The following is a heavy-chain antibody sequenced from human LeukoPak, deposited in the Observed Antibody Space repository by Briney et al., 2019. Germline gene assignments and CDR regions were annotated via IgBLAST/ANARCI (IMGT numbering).Heavy chain of an antibody. J-gene: IGHJ5*02. Sequence: SETLSLTCAVSGGSLSSGGYSWSWIRQPPGKGLEWIGYIYHSGSTYYNPSLKSRVTISVDRSKNQFSLKLSSVTAADTAVYYCARELGSSAFDPWGQGTLVTVSS. CDR2: IYHSGST. D-gene: IGHD6-13*01. CDR1: GGSLSSGGYS. CDR3: ARELGSSAFDP. V-gene: IGHV4-30-2*01.